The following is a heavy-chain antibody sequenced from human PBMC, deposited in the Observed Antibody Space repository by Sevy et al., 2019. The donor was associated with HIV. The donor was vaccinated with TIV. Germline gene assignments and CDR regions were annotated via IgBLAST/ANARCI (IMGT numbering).Heavy chain of an antibody. V-gene: IGHV3-23*01. Sequence: GGSLRLSCAASGFTFSSYAMSWVRQAPGKGLEWVSAISGGSTYYADSVKGRFTISRDNSKNTLYLQMNSLRAEDTAVYYCSVSPEGYYGSGDAFDIWGQGTMVTVSS. CDR3: SVSPEGYYGSGDAFDI. J-gene: IGHJ3*02. D-gene: IGHD3-10*01. CDR1: GFTFSSYA. CDR2: ISGGST.